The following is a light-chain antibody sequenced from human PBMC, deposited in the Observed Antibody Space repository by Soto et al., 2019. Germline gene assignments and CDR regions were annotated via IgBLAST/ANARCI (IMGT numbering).Light chain of an antibody. V-gene: IGKV3-15*01. J-gene: IGKJ1*01. CDR1: QSVSSSY. CDR2: GAS. CDR3: QQYNDWPRT. Sequence: EVVLTQSPATLSVSPGAGATLSCRASQSVSSSYLAWYQQKPGQAPRLLIYGASTRATGIPARFSGSGSGTEFTLTISSLQSEDFAVYYCQQYNDWPRTFGQGTKVDIK.